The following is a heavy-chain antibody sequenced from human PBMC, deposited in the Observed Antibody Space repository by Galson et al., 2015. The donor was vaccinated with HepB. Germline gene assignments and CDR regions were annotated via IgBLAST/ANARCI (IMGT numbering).Heavy chain of an antibody. J-gene: IGHJ4*02. V-gene: IGHV3-48*02. CDR2: ISSSSSTI. D-gene: IGHD3-22*01. CDR3: ARHHNEAPDYYDSSGYVDY. Sequence: SLRLSCAASGFTFSSYSMNWVRQAPGKGLEWVSYISSSSSTIYYADSVKGRFTISRDNAKNSLYLQMNSLRDEDTAVYYCARHHNEAPDYYDSSGYVDYWGQGTLVTVSS. CDR1: GFTFSSYS.